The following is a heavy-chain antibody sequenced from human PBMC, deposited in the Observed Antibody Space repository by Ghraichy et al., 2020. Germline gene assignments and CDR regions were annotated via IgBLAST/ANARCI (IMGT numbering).Heavy chain of an antibody. J-gene: IGHJ6*02. Sequence: GESLNISCAASGFTFSRYGMHWVRQAPGKGLEWVALTSYDGSNKFYGGSVQGRFTISRDNSKNTLYLQMNYLRPEDTAVYYCAKERDTSGYYSFRGDYYGMDVWGQGTTVTVSS. CDR1: GFTFSRYG. CDR3: AKERDTSGYYSFRGDYYGMDV. D-gene: IGHD3-22*01. CDR2: TSYDGSNK. V-gene: IGHV3-30*18.